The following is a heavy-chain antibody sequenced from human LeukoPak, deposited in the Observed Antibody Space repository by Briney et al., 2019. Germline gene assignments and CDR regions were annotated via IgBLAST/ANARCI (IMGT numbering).Heavy chain of an antibody. V-gene: IGHV4-34*01. CDR2: INHSGST. D-gene: IGHD3-16*02. J-gene: IGHJ4*02. CDR3: ASADYDYVWGSYRPPPDY. Sequence: PSETLSLTCAVYGGSFSGYYWSWIRQPPGKGLEWIGEINHSGSTNYNPSLKSRVTISVDTSKNQFSLKLSSVTAADTAVYYCASADYDYVWGSYRPPPDYWGQGTLVTVSS. CDR1: GGSFSGYY.